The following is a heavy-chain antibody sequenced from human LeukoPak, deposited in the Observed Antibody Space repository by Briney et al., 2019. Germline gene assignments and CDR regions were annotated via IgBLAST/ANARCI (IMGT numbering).Heavy chain of an antibody. D-gene: IGHD6-19*01. J-gene: IGHJ4*02. Sequence: GGSLRLSCTASAFTFSSYAMSWVRQAPGKGLEWVSVISGSGGTTDYADSVKGRFTISRDNSGDTLYLQMNSLRAEDTAFYYCAKEGHTGVAVAGLDYWGQGTLVTVSS. CDR2: ISGSGGTT. V-gene: IGHV3-23*01. CDR1: AFTFSSYA. CDR3: AKEGHTGVAVAGLDY.